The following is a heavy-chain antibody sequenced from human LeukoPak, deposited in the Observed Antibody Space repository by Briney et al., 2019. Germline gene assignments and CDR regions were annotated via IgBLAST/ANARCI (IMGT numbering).Heavy chain of an antibody. D-gene: IGHD2-15*01. Sequence: GESLKISCKGSGYSFTSYWIGWVRQMPGKGLEWMGIIYPGDSDTRYSPSFQGQVTISADKSISTAYLQWSSLKASDTAMDYCARGGIDCSGGSCYLVWFDPWGQGTLVTVSS. V-gene: IGHV5-51*01. CDR1: GYSFTSYW. J-gene: IGHJ5*02. CDR2: IYPGDSDT. CDR3: ARGGIDCSGGSCYLVWFDP.